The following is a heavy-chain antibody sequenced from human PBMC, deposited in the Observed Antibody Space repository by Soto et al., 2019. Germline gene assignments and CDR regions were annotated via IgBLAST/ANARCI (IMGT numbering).Heavy chain of an antibody. CDR1: GFTFSNYG. CDR3: ARALYNDEGDY. J-gene: IGHJ4*02. Sequence: EVQLVESGGVLVQPGGSLRLSCAASGFTFSNYGMHWIRQAPGKGLEYVSSISTNGDRTYYANSVKGRFIVSRDNSKNTLYLQMDSLRVEDMAVYYCARALYNDEGDYWGQGTLVTVSS. CDR2: ISTNGDRT. V-gene: IGHV3-64*01. D-gene: IGHD1-1*01.